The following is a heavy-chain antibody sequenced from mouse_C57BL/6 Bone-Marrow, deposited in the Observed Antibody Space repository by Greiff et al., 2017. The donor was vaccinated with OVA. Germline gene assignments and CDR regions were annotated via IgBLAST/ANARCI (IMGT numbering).Heavy chain of an antibody. CDR3: ARKRHYYGSSYRYFDY. D-gene: IGHD1-1*01. CDR2: ILPGSGST. Sequence: VKLMESGAELMKPGASVKLSCKATGYTFTGYWIEWVKQRPGHGLEWIGEILPGSGSTNYNEKFKGKATFTADTSSNTAYMQLSSLTTEDSAIYYCARKRHYYGSSYRYFDYWGQGTTLTVSS. CDR1: GYTFTGYW. V-gene: IGHV1-9*01. J-gene: IGHJ2*01.